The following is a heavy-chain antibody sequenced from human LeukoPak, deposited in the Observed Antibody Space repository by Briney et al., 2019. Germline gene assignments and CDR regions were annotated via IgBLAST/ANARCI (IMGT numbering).Heavy chain of an antibody. Sequence: GASVKVSCKASGYTFTSYGISWVRQAPGQGLEWMGGIIPLFGTANYAQKFQGRVSITADKSTITAYMELSSLRSEDTAVYYCARGYYFDYWGQGTLVTVSS. J-gene: IGHJ4*02. CDR2: IIPLFGTA. V-gene: IGHV1-69*06. CDR3: ARGYYFDY. CDR1: GYTFTSYG.